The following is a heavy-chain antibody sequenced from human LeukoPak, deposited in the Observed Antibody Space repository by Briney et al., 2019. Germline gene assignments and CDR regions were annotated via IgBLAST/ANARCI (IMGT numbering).Heavy chain of an antibody. V-gene: IGHV1-69*13. J-gene: IGHJ6*03. CDR2: IIPVFGTT. Sequence: GASVKVSCKTSRGTFSSSAISWVRQAPGQGLEWMGGIIPVFGTTNYVQKLQGRITITADESTSTAYMQLRSLRSEDTAVYYCAAGGWNYDIFSRVYDYYHIDVWGKGTTVTISS. CDR1: RGTFSSSA. CDR3: AAGGWNYDIFSRVYDYYHIDV. D-gene: IGHD3-9*01.